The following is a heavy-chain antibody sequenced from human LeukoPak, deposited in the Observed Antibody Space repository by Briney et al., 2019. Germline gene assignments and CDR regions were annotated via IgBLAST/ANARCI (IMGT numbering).Heavy chain of an antibody. V-gene: IGHV4-34*01. CDR3: ARVRRRYCSSTSCYGNWFDP. CDR2: INHSGST. CDR1: GGSLSGYY. Sequence: SETLSLTCAVYGGSLSGYYWSWIRQPPGKGLEWIGEINHSGSTNYNPSLKSRVTISVGTSKNQFSLKLSSVTAADTAVYYCARVRRRYCSSTSCYGNWFDPWGQGTLVTVSS. D-gene: IGHD2-2*01. J-gene: IGHJ5*02.